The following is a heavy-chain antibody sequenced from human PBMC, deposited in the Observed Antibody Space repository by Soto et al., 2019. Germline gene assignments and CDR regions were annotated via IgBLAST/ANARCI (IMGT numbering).Heavy chain of an antibody. Sequence: ASVKVSCKASGYTFSRYGISWVRQAPGQGLEWMGWISGYNGDTNYAQKFQGRVTMTIDTSTTTAYMELRSLTSDDTAVYYCAKNGTPPYYYYGFDVWG. CDR1: GYTFSRYG. V-gene: IGHV1-18*01. CDR3: AKNGTPPYYYYGFDV. CDR2: ISGYNGDT. J-gene: IGHJ6*02. D-gene: IGHD1-26*01.